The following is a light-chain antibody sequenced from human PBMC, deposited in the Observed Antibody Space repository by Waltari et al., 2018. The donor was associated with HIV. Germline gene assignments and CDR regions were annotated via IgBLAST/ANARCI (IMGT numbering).Light chain of an antibody. CDR1: SSNIRAPYD. J-gene: IGLJ2*01. CDR3: QSYDSSLFWV. CDR2: RTD. V-gene: IGLV1-40*01. Sequence: QSVLTQPPSLSGAPGQRVTISCIGTSSNIRAPYDVHWYRQVSGAAPKLLIYRTDAPPSGVPDRFFGSRSGASASLVINGLQTDDEADYYCQSYDSSLFWVFGGGTKLTVL.